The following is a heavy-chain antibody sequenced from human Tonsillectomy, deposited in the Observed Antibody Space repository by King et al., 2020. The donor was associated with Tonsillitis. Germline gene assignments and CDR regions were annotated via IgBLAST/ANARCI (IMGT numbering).Heavy chain of an antibody. V-gene: IGHV3-73*02. Sequence: VQLVESGGGLVQPGGSLRLSCAASGFRFSDSTMHWVRQASGKGREWISRMRSKAENYAAAYAASAIGRFSISRDDSHQTAFLQMDSLKTEDTAVYYCATSYTSGWTEFFDFWGQGILVTVSS. D-gene: IGHD6-19*01. CDR2: MRSKAENYAA. CDR3: ATSYTSGWTEFFDF. CDR1: GFRFSDST. J-gene: IGHJ4*02.